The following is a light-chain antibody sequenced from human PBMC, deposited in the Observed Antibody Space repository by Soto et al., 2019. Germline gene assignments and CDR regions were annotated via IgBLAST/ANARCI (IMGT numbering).Light chain of an antibody. J-gene: IGKJ1*01. CDR3: QQYNSYWT. CDR2: DAS. V-gene: IGKV2-29*03. Sequence: DIVMTQTPLSLSVTPGQPASISCKSSQSLLHSDGKTFFYWYLQRPGQPPQLLIYDASSLESGVPSRFSGSGSGTEFTLTISSLQPDDFATYYCQQYNSYWTFGQGTKVEIK. CDR1: QSLLHSDGKTF.